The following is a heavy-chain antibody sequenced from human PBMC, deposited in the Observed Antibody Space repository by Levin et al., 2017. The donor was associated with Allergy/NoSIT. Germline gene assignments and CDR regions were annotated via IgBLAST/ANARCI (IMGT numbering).Heavy chain of an antibody. CDR2: INSGSNTI. V-gene: IGHV3-48*01. Sequence: GESLKISCVASGLTFNGYGMNWVRQAPGKGLEWVSYINSGSNTIYYADSVKGRFTIARDNAKNSLFLQMNSLRADDTAVYYCARVHNFDDSGYRAFRHWGRGTLVTVSS. D-gene: IGHD3-22*01. CDR1: GLTFNGYG. CDR3: ARVHNFDDSGYRAFRH. J-gene: IGHJ4*01.